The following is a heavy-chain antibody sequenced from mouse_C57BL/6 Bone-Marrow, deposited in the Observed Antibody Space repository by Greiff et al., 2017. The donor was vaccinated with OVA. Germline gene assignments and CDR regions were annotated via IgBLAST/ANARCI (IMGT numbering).Heavy chain of an antibody. CDR3: TRKGLLLFAY. CDR2: IDPETGGT. CDR1: GYTFTDYE. D-gene: IGHD2-10*01. V-gene: IGHV1-15*01. Sequence: VQLVESGAELVRPGASVTLSCKASGYTFTDYEMHWVKQTPVHGLEWIGAIDPETGGTAYNQKFKGKAILTADKSSSTAYMELRSLTSEDSAVYYCTRKGLLLFAYWGQGTLVTVSA. J-gene: IGHJ3*01.